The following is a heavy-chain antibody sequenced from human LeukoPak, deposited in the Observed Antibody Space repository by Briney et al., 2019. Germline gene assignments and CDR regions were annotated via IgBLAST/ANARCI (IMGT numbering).Heavy chain of an antibody. D-gene: IGHD4-17*01. Sequence: PGGSLRLSCAASGFTFSSHAMSWVRQAPGRGLEWVSSIDISGSNAYYADSVKGRFTISRDNSRNTLYLQMDSLRAEDSAMYYCAKELRPNDYWGQGTLVTVSS. CDR3: AKELRPNDY. CDR2: IDISGSNA. CDR1: GFTFSSHA. J-gene: IGHJ4*02. V-gene: IGHV3-23*01.